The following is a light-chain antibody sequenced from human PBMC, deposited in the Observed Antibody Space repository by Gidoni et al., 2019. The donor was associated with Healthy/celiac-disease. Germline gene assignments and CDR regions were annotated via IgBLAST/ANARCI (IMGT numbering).Light chain of an antibody. CDR3: QQSYRTPLT. CDR2: AAS. CDR1: QSISSY. Sequence: DIQMTQSPSSLSASVGDRVTITCRASQSISSYLNWYQQKPGKAPKLLIYAASSLKSGLPSRFSGSGSGEDFTLTISRLQQEIFATYCCQQSYRTPLTFGGXTKVEIK. J-gene: IGKJ4*01. V-gene: IGKV1-39*01.